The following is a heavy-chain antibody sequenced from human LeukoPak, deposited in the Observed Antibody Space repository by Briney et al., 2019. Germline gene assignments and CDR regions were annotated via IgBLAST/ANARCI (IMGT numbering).Heavy chain of an antibody. J-gene: IGHJ4*02. Sequence: SETLSLTCTVSGYSITSGYYWGCVRQPPGKGLEWIGVIYHSGSTHYNPSLKSRVTMSVNTSKNQFSLKLSSVTAADTAVYYCTRREGYWGQGTPVTVSS. CDR3: TRREGY. V-gene: IGHV4-38-2*02. CDR2: IYHSGST. CDR1: GYSITSGYY.